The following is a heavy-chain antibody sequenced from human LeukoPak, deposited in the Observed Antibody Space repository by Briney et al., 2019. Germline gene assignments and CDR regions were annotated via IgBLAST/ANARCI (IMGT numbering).Heavy chain of an antibody. J-gene: IGHJ6*02. CDR2: ISAYNGNT. CDR3: ARDLYYDFWRREPLRYYYGMDV. CDR1: GYTFTSYG. Sequence: GASVKVSCKASGYTFTSYGISWVRQAPGQGLEWMGWISAYNGNTNYARKLQGRVTMTTDTSTSTAYMELRSLRSDDTAVYYCARDLYYDFWRREPLRYYYGMDVWGQGTTVTVSS. V-gene: IGHV1-18*01. D-gene: IGHD3-3*01.